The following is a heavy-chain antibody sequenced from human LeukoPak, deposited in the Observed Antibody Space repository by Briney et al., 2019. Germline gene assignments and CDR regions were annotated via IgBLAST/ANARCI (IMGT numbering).Heavy chain of an antibody. CDR3: ASSTTVAGTFWFDP. CDR2: ISCDGTKT. D-gene: IGHD6-19*01. Sequence: GGSLRLSCTPSGVTFSNYALDWVRQAPGKGLEWVAAISCDGTKTYYTDSVKGRFTISRDDPDNTLSLQMDSLRGEDTALYYCASSTTVAGTFWFDPWGQGTLVIVSS. J-gene: IGHJ5*02. V-gene: IGHV3-30*04. CDR1: GVTFSNYA.